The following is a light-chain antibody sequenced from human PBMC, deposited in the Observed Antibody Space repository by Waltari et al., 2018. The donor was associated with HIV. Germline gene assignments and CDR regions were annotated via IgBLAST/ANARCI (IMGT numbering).Light chain of an antibody. Sequence: QSVLTQPPSVSGAPGQRATTSCSGSSPNIGPGYDVPWYPQLPGTAPKLLIYANSNRPSGVPDRFSGSKSGTSASLAITGLQAEDEADYYCQSYDSSLSGWVFGGGTKLTVL. J-gene: IGLJ3*02. V-gene: IGLV1-40*01. CDR2: ANS. CDR3: QSYDSSLSGWV. CDR1: SPNIGPGYD.